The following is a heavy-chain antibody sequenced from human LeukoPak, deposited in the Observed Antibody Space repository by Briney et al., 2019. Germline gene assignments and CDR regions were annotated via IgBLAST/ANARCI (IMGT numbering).Heavy chain of an antibody. J-gene: IGHJ4*02. CDR1: GGSVSSGSYY. V-gene: IGHV4-61*01. CDR2: IYYSGSA. CDR3: ASTPTEPYYFDY. D-gene: IGHD4-17*01. Sequence: KASETLSLTCTVSGGSVSSGSYYWSWIRQPPGKGLEWIGYIYYSGSANYNPSLKSRVTISVDTSKNQFSLKLSSVTAADTAVYYCASTPTEPYYFDYWGQGTLVTVSS.